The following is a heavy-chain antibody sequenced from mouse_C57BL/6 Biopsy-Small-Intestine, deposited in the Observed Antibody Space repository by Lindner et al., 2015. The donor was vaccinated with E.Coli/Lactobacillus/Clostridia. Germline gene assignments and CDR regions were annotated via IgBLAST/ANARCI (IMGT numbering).Heavy chain of an antibody. V-gene: IGHV1-4*01. Sequence: SVKVSCKASGGTFSRFTFSWVRQAPGQGLEWMGWISAYNGNTNYAQKLQGRVTLTTDTSTSTAYMELRSLRSDDTAVYYCARGGGSYATDYWGQGTLVTVSS. J-gene: IGHJ4*01. CDR3: ARGGGSYATDY. CDR1: GGTFSRFT. D-gene: IGHD1-1*02. CDR2: ISAYNGNT.